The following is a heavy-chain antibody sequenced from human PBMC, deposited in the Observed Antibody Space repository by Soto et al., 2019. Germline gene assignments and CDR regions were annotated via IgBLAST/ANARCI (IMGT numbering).Heavy chain of an antibody. J-gene: IGHJ6*02. D-gene: IGHD2-2*01. CDR3: ARHDWSRFYGMDV. CDR2: LHSSGTT. CDR1: GHSISSSSYY. Sequence: QLRLQESGPGLVKPSETLFLTCTVSGHSISSSSYYWGWFRQSPGKGLEWIGSLHSSGTTYYNPSLKSRVTTFVDTSRNQSSLRADSVTAADTAVYYCARHDWSRFYGMDVWGQGTTVTVSS. V-gene: IGHV4-39*01.